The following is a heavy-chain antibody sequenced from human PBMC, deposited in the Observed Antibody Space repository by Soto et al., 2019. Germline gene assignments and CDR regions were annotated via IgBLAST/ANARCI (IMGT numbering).Heavy chain of an antibody. CDR1: GFTFSSYW. CDR2: IKQDGSEK. CDR3: ARGQGGIYYYMDV. V-gene: IGHV3-7*01. D-gene: IGHD1-1*01. J-gene: IGHJ6*03. Sequence: GGSLRLSCAASGFTFSSYWMSWVRQAPGKGLEWVANIKQDGSEKYYVDSVKGRFTISRDNAKNSLYLQMNSLRAEDTAVYYCARGQGGIYYYMDVWGKGTTVTVSS.